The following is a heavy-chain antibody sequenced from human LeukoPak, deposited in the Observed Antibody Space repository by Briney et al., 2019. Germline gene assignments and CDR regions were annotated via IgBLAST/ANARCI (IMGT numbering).Heavy chain of an antibody. Sequence: ASVKVSFKASGYTFTSYYMHWVRQAPGQGLEWMGIINPSGGSTSYAQKFQGRVTMTRDMSTSTVYMELSSLRSEDTAVYYCARVAVGATFDYRGQGTLVTVSS. J-gene: IGHJ4*02. D-gene: IGHD1-26*01. CDR2: INPSGGST. CDR3: ARVAVGATFDY. CDR1: GYTFTSYY. V-gene: IGHV1-46*01.